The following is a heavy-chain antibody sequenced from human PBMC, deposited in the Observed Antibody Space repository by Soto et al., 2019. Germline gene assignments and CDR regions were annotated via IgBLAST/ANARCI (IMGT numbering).Heavy chain of an antibody. CDR2: ISYDGSNK. D-gene: IGHD3-16*01. CDR1: GFTFSSYG. Sequence: PGGSLRLSCAASGFTFSSYGMHWVRQAPGKGLEWVAVISYDGSNKYYADSVKGRFTISRDNSKNTLYLQMNSLRAEDTAVYYCAKDGVVFGTIDYCGQGTLVTVSS. J-gene: IGHJ4*02. CDR3: AKDGVVFGTIDY. V-gene: IGHV3-30*18.